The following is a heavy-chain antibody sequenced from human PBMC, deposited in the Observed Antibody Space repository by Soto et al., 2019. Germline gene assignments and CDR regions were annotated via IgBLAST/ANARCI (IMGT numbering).Heavy chain of an antibody. J-gene: IGHJ3*01. CDR3: ARARWYDAFNV. V-gene: IGHV4-38-2*01. Sequence: SETLSLTCAVSGFSISSGNYWGWIRKNPGKGLEWIGSVYHGGNTYYNPSLKSRVSISIDLSKNQFSLKLTSVTAADTAAYYCARARWYDAFNVWGQGTMVTVSS. CDR1: GFSISSGNY. CDR2: VYHGGNT. D-gene: IGHD2-15*01.